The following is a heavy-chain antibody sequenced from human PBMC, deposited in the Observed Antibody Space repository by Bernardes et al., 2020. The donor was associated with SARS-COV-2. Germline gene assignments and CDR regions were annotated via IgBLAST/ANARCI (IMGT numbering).Heavy chain of an antibody. D-gene: IGHD1-1*01. CDR2: ISTYNGDT. J-gene: IGHJ4*02. CDR1: GYTLSMYT. CDR3: AKDRGSVRTGFDY. V-gene: IGHV1-18*04. Sequence: ASVKVSCKASGYTLSMYTITWVRQDPGQGLEWMGWISTYNGDTKIAQKFQGRVSMTTDTSTSTAYMELRSLRDDDTALYYCAKDRGSVRTGFDYWGQGTLV.